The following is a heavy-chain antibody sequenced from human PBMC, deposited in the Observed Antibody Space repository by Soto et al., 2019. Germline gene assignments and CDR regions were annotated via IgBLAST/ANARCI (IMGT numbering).Heavy chain of an antibody. Sequence: GGSLRLSCAASGFTFSSYWMSWVRQAPGKGLEWVANIKQDGSEKYYVDSVKGRFTISRDNAKNSLYLQMNSLRAEDTAVYYCARTYSSGWYPGYYFAYWGQGTLVTVSS. CDR1: GFTFSSYW. V-gene: IGHV3-7*01. CDR2: IKQDGSEK. CDR3: ARTYSSGWYPGYYFAY. J-gene: IGHJ4*02. D-gene: IGHD6-19*01.